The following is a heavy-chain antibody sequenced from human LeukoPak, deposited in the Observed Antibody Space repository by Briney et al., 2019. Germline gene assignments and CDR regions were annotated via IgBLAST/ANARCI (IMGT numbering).Heavy chain of an antibody. D-gene: IGHD3-10*01. CDR3: ARGGPGVFAY. V-gene: IGHV3-53*01. Sequence: PGGSLRLSCEASGFTFSSNYMTWVRQAPGKGLEWLSVMYSGGNTYYAASVEGRFTISRDNSKNTVYLQMNSLRAEGTAVYFCARGGPGVFAYWGQGTLVTVSS. CDR1: GFTFSSNY. J-gene: IGHJ4*02. CDR2: MYSGGNT.